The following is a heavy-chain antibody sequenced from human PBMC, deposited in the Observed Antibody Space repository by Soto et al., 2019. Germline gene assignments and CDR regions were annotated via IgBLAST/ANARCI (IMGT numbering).Heavy chain of an antibody. CDR3: ARKSSIYSTWPLLDY. V-gene: IGHV4-61*08. Sequence: PSETLSLTCTASGASIGSGDYYWSWIRQPPGKGLEWIAYIYYTGRTFYNPSLKGRVTISVDTSKNQFSLKLSSVTAADTAVYYCARKSSIYSTWPLLDYWGRGTLVTVSS. J-gene: IGHJ4*02. CDR2: IYYTGRT. CDR1: GASIGSGDYY. D-gene: IGHD6-13*01.